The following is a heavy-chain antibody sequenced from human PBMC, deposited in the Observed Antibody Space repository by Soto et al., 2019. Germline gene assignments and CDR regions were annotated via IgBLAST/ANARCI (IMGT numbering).Heavy chain of an antibody. J-gene: IGHJ6*02. V-gene: IGHV4-61*01. CDR3: ARDRRPRKPYGMDV. D-gene: IGHD1-1*01. CDR2: IYYSGST. CDR1: GGSVSSGSYY. Sequence: QVQLQESGPGLVKPSETLSLTCTVSGGSVSSGSYYWSWIRQPPGKGLEWIGYIYYSGSTSYNPSLKSRVTISVDTSKNQFSLKLSSVTAADTAVYYCARDRRPRKPYGMDVWGQGTTVTVSS.